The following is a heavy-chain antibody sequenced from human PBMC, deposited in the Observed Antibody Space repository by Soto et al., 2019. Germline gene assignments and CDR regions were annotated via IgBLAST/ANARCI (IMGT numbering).Heavy chain of an antibody. J-gene: IGHJ6*02. CDR3: ARDEQQLVRGHYGMDV. V-gene: IGHV1-69*08. CDR1: GGTFSSYT. Sequence: QVQLVQSGAEVKKPGSSVKVSCKASGGTFSSYTISWVRQAPGQGLEWMGRIIPILGIANYAQKFQGRVTITADKSTSKAYVELSSLRSEDTAVYYCARDEQQLVRGHYGMDVWGQGTTVTVSS. CDR2: IIPILGIA. D-gene: IGHD6-13*01.